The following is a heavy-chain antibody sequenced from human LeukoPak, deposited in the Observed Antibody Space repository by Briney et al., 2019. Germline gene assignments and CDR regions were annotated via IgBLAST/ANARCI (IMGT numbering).Heavy chain of an antibody. CDR3: VRDIGWYAHDY. CDR1: GGSISNNW. V-gene: IGHV4-59*12. D-gene: IGHD6-19*01. CDR2: VYYDGNT. Sequence: PSETLSLTCTASGGSISNNWWTWIRQPPGKGLEWSGYVYYDGNTNYNPSLKCRVTISIDTTKNEFTLKLRSVTAADTAVYYCVRDIGWYAHDYWGQGTQVTVSS. J-gene: IGHJ4*02.